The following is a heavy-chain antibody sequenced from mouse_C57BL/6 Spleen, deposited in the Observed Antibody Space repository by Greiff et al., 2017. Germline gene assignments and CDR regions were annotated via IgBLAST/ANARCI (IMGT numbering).Heavy chain of an antibody. V-gene: IGHV5-17*01. CDR3: ARKTTFDFDV. D-gene: IGHD1-1*01. CDR2: ISSGSSTI. CDR1: GFTFSDYG. J-gene: IGHJ1*03. Sequence: EVKLMESGGGLVKPGGSLKLSCAASGFTFSDYGMHWVRQAPEKGLEWVAYISSGSSTIYYADTVKGRFTISRDNAKNTLFLQMTSLRSEDTAMYYCARKTTFDFDVWGTGTTVTVSS.